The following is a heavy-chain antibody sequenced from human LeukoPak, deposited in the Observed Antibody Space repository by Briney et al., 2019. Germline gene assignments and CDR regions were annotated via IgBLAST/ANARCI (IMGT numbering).Heavy chain of an antibody. CDR1: GGSISSSSYY. CDR3: ARWSITMVRGVFDY. D-gene: IGHD3-10*01. CDR2: IYYSGST. J-gene: IGHJ4*02. V-gene: IGHV4-39*01. Sequence: SETLSLTCTVSGGSISSSSYYWGWIRQPPGKGLEWIGSIYYSGSTYYNPSLKSRVTISVDTSKNQFSLKLSSVTAADTAVYYCARWSITMVRGVFDYWGQGTLVTVSS.